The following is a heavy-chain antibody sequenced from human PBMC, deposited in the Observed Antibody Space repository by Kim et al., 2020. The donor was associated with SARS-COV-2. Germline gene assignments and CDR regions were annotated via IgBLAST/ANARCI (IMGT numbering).Heavy chain of an antibody. D-gene: IGHD6-13*01. V-gene: IGHV3-48*04. CDR1: GFTFSSYS. CDR2: ISSSSSTI. Sequence: GGSLRLSCAASGFTFSSYSMNWVRQAPGKGLEWVSYISSSSSTIYYADSVKGRFTISRDNAKNSLYLQMNSLRAEDTAVYYCARGAAAGHAFDIWGQGTMVTGSS. J-gene: IGHJ3*02. CDR3: ARGAAAGHAFDI.